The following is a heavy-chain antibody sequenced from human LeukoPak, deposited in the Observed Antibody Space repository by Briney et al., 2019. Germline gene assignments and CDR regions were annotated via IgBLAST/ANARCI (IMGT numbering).Heavy chain of an antibody. V-gene: IGHV3-23*01. D-gene: IGHD3-22*01. CDR3: TKRTGRDSRDY. Sequence: GGSLRLSCAASGFTFSSYAMSWVRQAPGKGLEWVSGISGSGAFTYYADSVKGRFTISRDNAKNSLYLQMNSLRAEDTAVYYCTKRTGRDSRDYWGQGTLVTVSS. CDR1: GFTFSSYA. J-gene: IGHJ4*02. CDR2: ISGSGAFT.